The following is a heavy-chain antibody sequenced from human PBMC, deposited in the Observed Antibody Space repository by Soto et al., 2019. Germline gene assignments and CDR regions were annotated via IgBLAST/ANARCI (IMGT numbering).Heavy chain of an antibody. J-gene: IGHJ4*02. CDR2: IYHSGST. CDR1: GGSISNSNW. D-gene: IGHD5-18*01. CDR3: ARVGHNYRYFDFDY. Sequence: PSETLSLTCAVSGGSISNSNWWSWVRQPPGKGLEWIGNIYHSGSTNYNPSLKSRVNISIDKSNNEFSLRMSSVTAADTSVYYCARVGHNYRYFDFDYWGQGTLVTASS. V-gene: IGHV4-4*02.